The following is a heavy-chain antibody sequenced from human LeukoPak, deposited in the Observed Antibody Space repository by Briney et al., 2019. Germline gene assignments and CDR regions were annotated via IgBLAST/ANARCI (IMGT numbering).Heavy chain of an antibody. CDR3: ARDCTNGVCVKQFDY. D-gene: IGHD2-8*01. J-gene: IGHJ4*02. V-gene: IGHV3-48*03. Sequence: GGSLRLSCAASGFTFSSYEMNWVRQAPGKGLEWVSYISSSGSTIYYADSVKGRFTISSDNAKNSLYLQMNSLRAEDTAVYYCARDCTNGVCVKQFDYWGQGTLVTVSS. CDR1: GFTFSSYE. CDR2: ISSSGSTI.